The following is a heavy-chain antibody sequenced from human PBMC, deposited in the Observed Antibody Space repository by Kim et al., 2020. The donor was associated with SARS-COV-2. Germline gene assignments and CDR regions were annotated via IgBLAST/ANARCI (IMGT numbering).Heavy chain of an antibody. CDR1: GYTFTSYG. D-gene: IGHD1-1*01. CDR3: AREVEIGSNWNVFDY. V-gene: IGHV1-18*01. Sequence: ASVKVSCKASGYTFTSYGISWVRQAPGQGLEWMGWISAYNGNTNYAQKLQGRVTMTTDTSTSTAYMELRSLRSDDTAVYYCAREVEIGSNWNVFDYWGQGTLVTVSS. J-gene: IGHJ4*02. CDR2: ISAYNGNT.